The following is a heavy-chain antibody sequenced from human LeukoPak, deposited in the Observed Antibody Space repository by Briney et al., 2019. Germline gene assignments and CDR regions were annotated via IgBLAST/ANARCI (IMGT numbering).Heavy chain of an antibody. CDR2: IFYAGST. J-gene: IGHJ4*02. Sequence: NPSETLSLTCTVSGGSIRSYYWSWVRQPPGKGLEWIGYIFYAGSTTYNPSLKSRVTISIDTSKNQFSLKLNSVTAADTAVYYCASGERGYSYGPLDYWGQGILVTVSS. D-gene: IGHD5-18*01. CDR3: ASGERGYSYGPLDY. V-gene: IGHV4-59*08. CDR1: GGSIRSYY.